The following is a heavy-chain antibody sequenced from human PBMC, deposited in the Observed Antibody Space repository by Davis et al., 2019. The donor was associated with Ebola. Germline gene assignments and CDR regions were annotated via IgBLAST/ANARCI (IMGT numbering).Heavy chain of an antibody. J-gene: IGHJ4*02. CDR2: IWFDGSNK. V-gene: IGHV3-33*08. D-gene: IGHD3-10*01. CDR3: ARTTLWFGEPAPLYYFDY. CDR1: GFIFSNYP. Sequence: GESLKISCTASGFIFSNYPLHWVRQAPGKGLEWVAVIWFDGSNKYYGDSVRGRFTISRDNSKNTLYLQMNSLRAEDTAVYYCARTTLWFGEPAPLYYFDYWGQGTLVTVSS.